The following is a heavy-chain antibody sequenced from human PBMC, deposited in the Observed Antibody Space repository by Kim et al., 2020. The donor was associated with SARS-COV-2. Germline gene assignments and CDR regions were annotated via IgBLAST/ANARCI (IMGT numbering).Heavy chain of an antibody. V-gene: IGHV3-23*01. CDR2: VSISGGST. Sequence: GGSLRLSCAASGFMFSNYDMSWVRQAPGKGLEWVSGVSISGGSTYYADSVKGRFTISRDNSKNTLYLQMNSLRAEDTAVYYCAKDTVRGNYYDSSGYYHPHGTFDSWGQGTLVTVSS. J-gene: IGHJ4*02. CDR3: AKDTVRGNYYDSSGYYHPHGTFDS. D-gene: IGHD3-22*01. CDR1: GFMFSNYD.